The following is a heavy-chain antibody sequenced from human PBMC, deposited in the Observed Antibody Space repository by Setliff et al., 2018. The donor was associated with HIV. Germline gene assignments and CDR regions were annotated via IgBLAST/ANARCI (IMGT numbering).Heavy chain of an antibody. V-gene: IGHV4-31*01. J-gene: IGHJ3*02. CDR2: IYYSGST. CDR3: ARSPLNYYAKSDAFDI. Sequence: SETLSLTCTVSGGSISSGGYYWSWIRQLPGKGLECIGYIYYSGSTYYNPSLKSLVTISVDTYKNQFSLKLSSVTAADTAVYYRARSPLNYYAKSDAFDIWGQGTMVTVSS. D-gene: IGHD3-22*01. CDR1: GGSISSGGYY.